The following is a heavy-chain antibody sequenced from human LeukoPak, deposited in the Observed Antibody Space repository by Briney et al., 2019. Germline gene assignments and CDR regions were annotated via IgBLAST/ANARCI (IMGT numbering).Heavy chain of an antibody. J-gene: IGHJ4*02. CDR2: IKEDASQI. CDR3: AKDTWAVVTAILDY. Sequence: GGSLRLSCVASGFTFSASWMSWVRQAPGKGLEWVANIKEDASQIGYIDSVKGRFTISRDNARNSVYLQMDSLRVEDTAVYYCAKDTWAVVTAILDYWGQGTLVTVSS. V-gene: IGHV3-7*01. D-gene: IGHD2-21*02. CDR1: GFTFSASW.